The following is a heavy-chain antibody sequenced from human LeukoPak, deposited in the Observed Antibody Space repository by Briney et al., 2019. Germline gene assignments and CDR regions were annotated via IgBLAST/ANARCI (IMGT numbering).Heavy chain of an antibody. CDR1: GFTFRGYS. CDR2: ITSTSDDM. V-gene: IGHV3-21*04. D-gene: IGHD2-15*01. CDR3: EKDEDRAYPPSFDY. J-gene: IGHJ4*02. Sequence: GGSLRLSCAASGFTFRGYSMNWVRQFPGKGLEWVSFITSTSDDMLYADSVKGRFTISRDNSKNTLYLQMNSLRAEDTAVYYCEKDEDRAYPPSFDYWGQGTLVTVSS.